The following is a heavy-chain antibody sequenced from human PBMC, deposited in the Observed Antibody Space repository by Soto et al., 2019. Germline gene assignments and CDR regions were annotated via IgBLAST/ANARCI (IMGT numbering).Heavy chain of an antibody. CDR3: ARGYYYAPYADY. Sequence: QVPLVQSGAEVKKPGASVKVSCKASGYTFTSYGISWVRQAPGQGLEGMGWISAYNGKTNYAQKLQGRAPMTTDTSARTAYMELRSLGSDDTAVYYCARGYYYAPYADYGGQGTLVTVSS. J-gene: IGHJ4*02. D-gene: IGHD3-10*01. CDR2: ISAYNGKT. CDR1: GYTFTSYG. V-gene: IGHV1-18*01.